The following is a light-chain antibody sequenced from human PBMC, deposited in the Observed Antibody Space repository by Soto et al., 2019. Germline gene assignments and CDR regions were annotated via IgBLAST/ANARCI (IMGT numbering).Light chain of an antibody. CDR1: QSVSSY. J-gene: IGKJ1*01. CDR3: QQRSNWRGWT. V-gene: IGKV3-11*01. Sequence: EIVLTQSPATLSLSPGERATLSCRASQSVSSYLAWYQQKPGQAPRLLIYDASNRATGIPARFSGSGSGTDFTLTISSLEPEDFAVYSCQQRSNWRGWTFGQGTKVEIK. CDR2: DAS.